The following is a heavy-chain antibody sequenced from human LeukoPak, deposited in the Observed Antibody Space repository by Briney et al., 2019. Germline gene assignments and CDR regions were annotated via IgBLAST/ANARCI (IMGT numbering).Heavy chain of an antibody. V-gene: IGHV3-23*01. J-gene: IGHJ4*02. CDR1: GFIFSNFA. CDR2: ITGSGDKT. D-gene: IGHD4-11*01. Sequence: GGSLRLSCAASGFIFSNFAMSWVRQAPGKGLEWVSVITGSGDKTYYADSVKGRFTISRDNSKNILYLQMNSLRVEDTAIYYCATPGTANNYEFDYWGQGTLVTVSS. CDR3: ATPGTANNYEFDY.